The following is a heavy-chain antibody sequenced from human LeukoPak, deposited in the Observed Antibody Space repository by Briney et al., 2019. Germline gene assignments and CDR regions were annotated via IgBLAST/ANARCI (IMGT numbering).Heavy chain of an antibody. V-gene: IGHV1-46*01. CDR1: EYPFTSYY. Sequence: ASVKASCNASEYPFTSYYMHWVRQAPGQGLEWMGIINPSGGSTSYSQKFQGRGTMTRDTATSTVYMELSSLRSEDTAVYYCARDPPDSSGYLFDYWGQGTLVTVSS. J-gene: IGHJ4*02. D-gene: IGHD3-22*01. CDR3: ARDPPDSSGYLFDY. CDR2: INPSGGST.